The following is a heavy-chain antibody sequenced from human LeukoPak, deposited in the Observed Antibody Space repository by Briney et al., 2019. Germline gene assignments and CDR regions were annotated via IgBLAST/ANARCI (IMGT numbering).Heavy chain of an antibody. Sequence: GESLKISCKGSGYSFTSYWIGWVRQMPGKGLEWMGIIYPGDSDTRYSPSFQGQVTIPADKSISTAYLQWSSLKASDTAMYYCARQKIIAAAGSITLDYYYGMDVWGQGTTVTVSS. D-gene: IGHD6-13*01. V-gene: IGHV5-51*01. CDR2: IYPGDSDT. CDR3: ARQKIIAAAGSITLDYYYGMDV. J-gene: IGHJ6*02. CDR1: GYSFTSYW.